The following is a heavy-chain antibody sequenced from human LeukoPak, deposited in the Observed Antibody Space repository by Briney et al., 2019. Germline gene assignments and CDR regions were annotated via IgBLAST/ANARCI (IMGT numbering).Heavy chain of an antibody. J-gene: IGHJ4*02. CDR1: GGSISSSSYY. CDR2: MYYSGNT. CDR3: ATINYYDSSGGNF. Sequence: SETLSLTCTVSGGSISSSSYYWGWIRQPPGKGLEWIGSMYYSGNTYYNPSLKSRVTISVDTSKNQFSLNLSSVSAADTAVYYCATINYYDSSGGNFWGQGTLVTVSS. D-gene: IGHD3-22*01. V-gene: IGHV4-39*07.